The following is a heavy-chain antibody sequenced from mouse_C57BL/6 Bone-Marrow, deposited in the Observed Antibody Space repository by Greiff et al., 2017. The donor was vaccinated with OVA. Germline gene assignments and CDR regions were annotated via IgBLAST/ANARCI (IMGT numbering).Heavy chain of an antibody. J-gene: IGHJ4*01. D-gene: IGHD1-1*01. Sequence: QVHVKPSGPELVKPGASVKISCKASGSAFSSSWMNWVKQRPGKGLEWIGRIYPGDGDTNYNGKFKGKATLTADKSSSTAYMQLSSLTSEDSAVYFCARPTVVAPNAMDYWGQGTSVTVSS. CDR2: IYPGDGDT. CDR3: ARPTVVAPNAMDY. CDR1: GSAFSSSW. V-gene: IGHV1-82*01.